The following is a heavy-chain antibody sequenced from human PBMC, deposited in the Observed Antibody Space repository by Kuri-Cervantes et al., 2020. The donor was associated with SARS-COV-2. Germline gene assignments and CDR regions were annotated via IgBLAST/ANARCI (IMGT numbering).Heavy chain of an antibody. V-gene: IGHV3-23*01. J-gene: IGHJ4*02. CDR3: ARNRGSGWPFFDY. CDR2: ISGSGGST. Sequence: ETLSLTCAASGFTFSSYAMSWVRQAPGKGLEWVSAISGSGGSTYYADSVKGRFTISRDNSKNTLYLQMNSLRAEDTAVYYCARNRGSGWPFFDYWGQGTLVTVSS. D-gene: IGHD6-19*01. CDR1: GFTFSSYA.